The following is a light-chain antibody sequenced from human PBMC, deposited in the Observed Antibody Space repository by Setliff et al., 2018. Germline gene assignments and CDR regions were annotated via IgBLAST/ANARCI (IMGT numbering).Light chain of an antibody. CDR3: EAWDDSLNGDV. V-gene: IGLV1-44*01. J-gene: IGLJ1*01. CDR2: SNN. CDR1: TSNIGSNP. Sequence: QSVLTQPPSASGTPGQRITISCSGGTSNIGSNPVNWYQQLPGTAPKLLIYSNNQRLSGVPDRFSGSKSGTSASLAVSGLQSEDEADFYCEAWDDSLNGDVFGSGTKVTVL.